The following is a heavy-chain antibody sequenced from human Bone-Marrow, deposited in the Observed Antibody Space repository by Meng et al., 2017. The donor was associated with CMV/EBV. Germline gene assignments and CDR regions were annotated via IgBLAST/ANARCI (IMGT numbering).Heavy chain of an antibody. V-gene: IGHV1-69*13. CDR2: IIPIFGAA. CDR3: AREPTSYPHYVDY. D-gene: IGHD2-2*01. J-gene: IGHJ4*02. CDR1: GYTFTGYY. Sequence: SVKVSCKASGYTFTGYYMHWVRQAPGQGLEWMGGIIPIFGAATYAQKFQGRVTITADESTTTAYMELSSLRSDDTAVYYCAREPTSYPHYVDYWGQGTLVTVSS.